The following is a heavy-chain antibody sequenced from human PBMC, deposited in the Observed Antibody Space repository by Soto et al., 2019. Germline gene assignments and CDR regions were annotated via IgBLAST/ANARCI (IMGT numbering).Heavy chain of an antibody. Sequence: QVQLQESGPGLVKPSQTLSLTCTVSGGSISSGGYYWSWIRQHPGQGLEWIGYIYYSGSTYYNPSLKRRVTISVDTSKNQFSLKLSSVTAADTAVYYCASGGDTYYDYVWGSYRLKNPPRSWGQGTLVTVSS. CDR2: IYYSGST. CDR3: ASGGDTYYDYVWGSYRLKNPPRS. V-gene: IGHV4-31*03. CDR1: GGSISSGGYY. D-gene: IGHD3-16*02. J-gene: IGHJ4*02.